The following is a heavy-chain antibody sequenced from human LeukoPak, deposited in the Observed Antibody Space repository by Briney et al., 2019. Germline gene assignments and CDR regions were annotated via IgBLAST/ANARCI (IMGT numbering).Heavy chain of an antibody. V-gene: IGHV3-7*01. CDR1: GFTFSSYW. Sequence: GGSLRLSCAASGFTFSSYWMSWVRQAPGKGLQWVANIEQDGSEKYFVDSVKARFTISRDNANNSLYLQMNSLRAEDTAVFYCARVRHYDSSGSYPPHFDYWGQGTLVTVSS. CDR3: ARVRHYDSSGSYPPHFDY. D-gene: IGHD3-22*01. J-gene: IGHJ4*02. CDR2: IEQDGSEK.